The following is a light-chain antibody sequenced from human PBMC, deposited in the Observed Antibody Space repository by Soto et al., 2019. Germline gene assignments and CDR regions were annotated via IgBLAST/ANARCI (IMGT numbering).Light chain of an antibody. CDR3: HHDDHLPPLS. V-gene: IGKV1-33*01. CDR2: DAS. CDR1: QDIKNY. Sequence: DIRVTQSPSSLSASVGDRVTITCQASQDIKNYLNWYQQKPGKAPNLVIYDASNLKTGVPSRFSGSESGTDFSFSISSLQPEDVGTYYCHHDDHLPPLSFGGGTKVELK. J-gene: IGKJ4*01.